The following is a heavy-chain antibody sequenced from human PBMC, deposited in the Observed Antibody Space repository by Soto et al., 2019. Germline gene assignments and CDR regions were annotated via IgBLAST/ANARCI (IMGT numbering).Heavy chain of an antibody. Sequence: QVQLVESGGGVVHPGTSLRLSCVTSGFTFSSCAMLWVRQAPDKGLEWVAAITFDGRDISYRESVKGRFTISRDKFKNTVYLQMNSLRPEDTAVYYCAKESLDYFDSGRFYAPAFDHWGQGTLVTVSS. CDR2: ITFDGRDI. CDR1: GFTFSSCA. V-gene: IGHV3-30*04. J-gene: IGHJ4*02. CDR3: AKESLDYFDSGRFYAPAFDH. D-gene: IGHD3-10*01.